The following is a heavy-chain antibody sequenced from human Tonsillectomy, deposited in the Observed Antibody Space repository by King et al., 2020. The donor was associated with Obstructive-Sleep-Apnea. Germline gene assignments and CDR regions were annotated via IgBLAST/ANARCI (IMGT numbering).Heavy chain of an antibody. V-gene: IGHV3-30-3*01. CDR2: ISYDGSNK. J-gene: IGHJ4*02. D-gene: IGHD6-13*01. CDR1: GFTFSSYA. CDR3: ARETGGSSSWPYFDY. Sequence: VQLVESGGGVVQPGRSLRLSCAASGFTFSSYAMHWVRQAPGKGLEWVAVISYDGSNKYYADSVKGRFTISRDNSKNTLYLQMNSLRAEDTAVYYCARETGGSSSWPYFDYCGQGTLVTVSS.